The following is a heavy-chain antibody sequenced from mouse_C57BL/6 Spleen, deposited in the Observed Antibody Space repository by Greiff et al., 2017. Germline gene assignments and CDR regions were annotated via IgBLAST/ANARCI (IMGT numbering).Heavy chain of an antibody. Sequence: EVQLQQSGPGLVKPSQSLSLTCSVTGYSITSGYYWNWIRQFPGNKLEWMGYISYDGSNNYNPSLKNRISITRDTSKNQFFLKLNSVTTEDTATYYCARGNSSYYDGSTFDYWGQGTTLTVSS. CDR1: GYSITSGYY. CDR2: ISYDGSN. J-gene: IGHJ2*01. D-gene: IGHD1-1*01. CDR3: ARGNSSYYDGSTFDY. V-gene: IGHV3-6*01.